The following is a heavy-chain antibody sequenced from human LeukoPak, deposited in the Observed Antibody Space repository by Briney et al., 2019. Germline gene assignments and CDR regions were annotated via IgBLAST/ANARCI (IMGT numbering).Heavy chain of an antibody. CDR1: GGSISSHY. CDR3: ARENQLLPPGWFDP. Sequence: PSETLSLTCTVSGGSISSHYWSWIRQPPGKGLEWIEYIYYSGSTNYNPSLKSRVTISVDTSKNQFSLKLSSVTAADTAVYYCARENQLLPPGWFDPWGQGTLVTVSS. V-gene: IGHV4-59*11. CDR2: IYYSGST. J-gene: IGHJ5*02. D-gene: IGHD2-2*01.